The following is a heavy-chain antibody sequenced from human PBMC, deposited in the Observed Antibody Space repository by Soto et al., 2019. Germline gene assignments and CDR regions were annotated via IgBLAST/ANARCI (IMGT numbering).Heavy chain of an antibody. Sequence: GGSLRLSCAASGFTFSSYSMNWVRQAPGKGLEWVSSISSSSSHIFYADSVKGRFTISRDNAKNSLYLQMNSLRAEDTAVYYCARDRSVTPALGYMDVWGKGTTVTVSS. J-gene: IGHJ6*03. CDR3: ARDRSVTPALGYMDV. V-gene: IGHV3-21*01. CDR2: ISSSSSHI. CDR1: GFTFSSYS. D-gene: IGHD4-17*01.